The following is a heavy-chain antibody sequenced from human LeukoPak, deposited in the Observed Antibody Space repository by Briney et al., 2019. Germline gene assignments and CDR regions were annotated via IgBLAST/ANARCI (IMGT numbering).Heavy chain of an antibody. J-gene: IGHJ4*02. CDR2: ISPSGAST. CDR3: ARVPLRYFDWLPIDY. D-gene: IGHD3-9*01. Sequence: ASVKVSCKASGYTFTSYYVHWVRQAPGQGLEWMGIISPSGASTSYAQKFQGRVTMTRDMSTSTVYMELSSLRSEDTAIYYCARVPLRYFDWLPIDYWGQGTLVTVSS. V-gene: IGHV1-46*01. CDR1: GYTFTSYY.